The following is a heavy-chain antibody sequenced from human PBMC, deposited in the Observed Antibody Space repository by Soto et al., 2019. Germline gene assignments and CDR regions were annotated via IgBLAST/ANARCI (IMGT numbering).Heavy chain of an antibody. D-gene: IGHD1-26*01. J-gene: IGHJ5*02. Sequence: SETMSLTCTVAGGSVSSVSYYWSWIRQPPGKGLEWIGYIYYSGSTNYNPSLKSRVTISVDTSKNQFSLKLSSVTAAVTAVYYCARGSGSYYGVSWFDPWGQGTLVTVSS. V-gene: IGHV4-61*01. CDR2: IYYSGST. CDR3: ARGSGSYYGVSWFDP. CDR1: GGSVSSVSYY.